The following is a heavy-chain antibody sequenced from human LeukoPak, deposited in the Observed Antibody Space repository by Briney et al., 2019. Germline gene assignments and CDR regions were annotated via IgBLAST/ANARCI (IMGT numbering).Heavy chain of an antibody. CDR1: GGSISSYY. CDR3: AKAIDYGGNFDY. Sequence: SETLSLTCTVSGGSISSYYWSWIRQPPGKGLEWIGYIYYSGSTNYNPSLKSRVTISVDTSKNQFSLKLSSVTAADTAVYYCAKAIDYGGNFDYWGQGTLVTVSS. V-gene: IGHV4-59*01. CDR2: IYYSGST. J-gene: IGHJ4*02. D-gene: IGHD4-23*01.